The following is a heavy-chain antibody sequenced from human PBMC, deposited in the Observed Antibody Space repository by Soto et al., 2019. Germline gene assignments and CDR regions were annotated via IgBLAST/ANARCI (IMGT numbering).Heavy chain of an antibody. CDR1: GFTFRTYT. CDR2: IRGFSPYT. CDR3: TTWIAVAGTRWFDP. V-gene: IGHV3-21*01. D-gene: IGHD6-19*01. J-gene: IGHJ5*02. Sequence: GGSLRLSCISSGFTFRTYTMNWVRQAPGKGLEWVSGIRGFSPYTFYAESVKGRFTISRDNAKNSLYLQMNSLRAEDTAVYYCTTWIAVAGTRWFDPWGQGTLVTVSS.